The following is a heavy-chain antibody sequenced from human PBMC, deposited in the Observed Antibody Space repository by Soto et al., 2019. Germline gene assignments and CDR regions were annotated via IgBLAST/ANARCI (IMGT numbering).Heavy chain of an antibody. J-gene: IGHJ5*02. Sequence: EVQLVESGGGLVRPGGSLRVSCTSSGFTFSSYTMSWVRQAPGKGLEWVSSISSSSNYIKYADSVKGRFTISRDSATNSLFLETNELRAGDTAVYCCPKAGRSYSYGPPIHSDRWGQGAQVTVSS. D-gene: IGHD5-18*01. V-gene: IGHV3-21*06. CDR3: PKAGRSYSYGPPIHSDR. CDR2: ISSSSNYI. CDR1: GFTFSSYT.